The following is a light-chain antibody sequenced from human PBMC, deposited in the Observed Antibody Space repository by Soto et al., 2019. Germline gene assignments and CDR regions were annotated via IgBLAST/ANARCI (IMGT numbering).Light chain of an antibody. CDR2: DTF. J-gene: IGKJ4*01. CDR1: QSVSNY. CDR3: QHRANVVS. V-gene: IGKV3-11*01. Sequence: EIVLTQSPATLSLSPGGRATLSCRASQSVSNYLAWYQQKPGQVPRLLLYDTFHRATGTPARFSGSGSGTDFTLTISSLESEDFEVYYCQHRANVVSFGGGTKVEIK.